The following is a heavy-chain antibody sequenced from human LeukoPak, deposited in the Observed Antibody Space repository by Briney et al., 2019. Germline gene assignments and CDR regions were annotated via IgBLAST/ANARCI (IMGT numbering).Heavy chain of an antibody. Sequence: KPSETLSLTCTVSGGSISSYYWSWIRQPPGKGLEWIGYIYYSGSTNYNPSLKSRVTISVDTSKNQFSLKLSSVTAADTAVYYCARGTDCGGDCYPTYFDYWGQGTLVTVSS. CDR1: GGSISSYY. D-gene: IGHD2-21*02. CDR3: ARGTDCGGDCYPTYFDY. V-gene: IGHV4-59*01. J-gene: IGHJ4*02. CDR2: IYYSGST.